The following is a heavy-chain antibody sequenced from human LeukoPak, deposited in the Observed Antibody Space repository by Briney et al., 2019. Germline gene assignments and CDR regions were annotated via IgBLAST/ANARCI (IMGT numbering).Heavy chain of an antibody. D-gene: IGHD1-26*01. V-gene: IGHV3-21*01. CDR1: GFTFRSYT. CDR2: ISSSSSYI. CDR3: ARDRELLNY. Sequence: PGRSLRLSCAASGFTFRSYTMHWVRQAPGKGLEWVSSISSSSSYIYYADSVKGRFTISRDNAKNSLYLQMNSLRAEDTAVYYCARDRELLNYWGQGTLVTVSS. J-gene: IGHJ4*02.